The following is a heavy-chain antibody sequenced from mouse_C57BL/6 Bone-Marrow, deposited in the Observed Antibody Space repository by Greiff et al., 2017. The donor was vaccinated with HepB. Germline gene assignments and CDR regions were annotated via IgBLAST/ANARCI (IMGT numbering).Heavy chain of an antibody. CDR2: INPYNGGT. Sequence: EVMLVESGPVLVKPGASVKMSCKASGYTFTDYYMNWVKQSHGKSLEWIGVINPYNGGTSYNQKFKGKSTLTVDKSSSTAYMELNSLTSEDSAVYYCARRYYGSSYVAWFAYWGQGTLVTVSA. D-gene: IGHD1-1*01. J-gene: IGHJ3*01. V-gene: IGHV1-19*01. CDR3: ARRYYGSSYVAWFAY. CDR1: GYTFTDYY.